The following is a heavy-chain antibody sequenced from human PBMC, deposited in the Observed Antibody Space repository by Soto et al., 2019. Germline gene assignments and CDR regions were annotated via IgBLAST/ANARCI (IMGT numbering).Heavy chain of an antibody. J-gene: IGHJ6*02. D-gene: IGHD7-27*01. CDR2: ISSSSSTI. CDR1: GFTFSRYS. V-gene: IGHV3-48*02. Sequence: PGGSLRLSCAASGFTFSRYSMNWVRQAPGKGLEWVSYISSSSSTIHYADSVKGRFTISRDNAKNSLYLQMNSLRDEDTAVYYCARGSTGEYHYYYAMDVWGQGTTVTVSS. CDR3: ARGSTGEYHYYYAMDV.